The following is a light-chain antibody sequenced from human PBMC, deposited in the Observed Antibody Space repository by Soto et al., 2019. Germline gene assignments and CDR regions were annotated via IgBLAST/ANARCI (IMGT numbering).Light chain of an antibody. CDR1: TGPVTSDYY. J-gene: IGLJ2*01. V-gene: IGLV7-43*01. Sequence: QTVVTQEPSLTVSPRGTVTLTCVSSTGPVTSDYYPNWFQHNPGQAPRALIYSTSKNQSRTPARFSGSLLGGRAALTLSGVQPEDEPEYWCLLNLAVVFGGGTKLTVL. CDR3: LLNLAVV. CDR2: STS.